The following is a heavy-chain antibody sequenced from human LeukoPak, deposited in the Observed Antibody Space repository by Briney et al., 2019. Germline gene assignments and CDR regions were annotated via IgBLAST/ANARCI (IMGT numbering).Heavy chain of an antibody. D-gene: IGHD3-10*01. Sequence: PSETLSLTCAVYGGSFSGYYWSWIRQPPGKGLEWIGEINHSGSTNYNPSLKSRVTISVDTSKNQFSLKLSSVTAADTAVYYCARGRPYYGSGSYWFDYWGQGTLVTVSS. J-gene: IGHJ4*02. V-gene: IGHV4-34*01. CDR2: INHSGST. CDR3: ARGRPYYGSGSYWFDY. CDR1: GGSFSGYY.